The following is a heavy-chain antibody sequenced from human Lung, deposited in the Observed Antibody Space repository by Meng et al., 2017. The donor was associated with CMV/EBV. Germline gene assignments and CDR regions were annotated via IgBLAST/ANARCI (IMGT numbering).Heavy chain of an antibody. CDR1: GFTFSTYA. Sequence: LXCATSGFTFSTYAMNWVRQAPGKGLEWVSTINSGSRGTIFYANSVRGRFTISRDDSRNTLYLQMISLRAEDTAIYYCAKRLPYYGMDVWGQGTAVTVSS. V-gene: IGHV3-23*01. J-gene: IGHJ6*01. CDR3: AKRLPYYGMDV. D-gene: IGHD2-15*01. CDR2: INSGSRGTI.